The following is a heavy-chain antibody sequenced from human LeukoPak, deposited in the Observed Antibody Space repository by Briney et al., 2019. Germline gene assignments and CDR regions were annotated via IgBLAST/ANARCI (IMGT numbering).Heavy chain of an antibody. CDR2: IYSGGST. J-gene: IGHJ4*02. V-gene: IGHV3-53*01. CDR1: GFTVSSNY. CDR3: ARAGPSSSWHQFDY. D-gene: IGHD6-13*01. Sequence: GGSLRLSCAASGFTVSSNYMSWVRQAPGKGLEWVSVIYSGGSTYYADSVKGRFTISRDNSKNTLYLQMNSLRAEETAVYYCARAGPSSSWHQFDYWGQGTLVTVSS.